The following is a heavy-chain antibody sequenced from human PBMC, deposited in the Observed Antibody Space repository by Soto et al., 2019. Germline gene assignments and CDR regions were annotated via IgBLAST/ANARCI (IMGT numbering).Heavy chain of an antibody. CDR1: GVNLSNYA. CDR2: ILYEGSNK. D-gene: IGHD3-3*01. Sequence: PXGSLWISCAGSGVNLSNYAMNWVRKTPGKGLDWVAVILYEGSNKYYADSVKGRFTISRDNSKNTLYLQMNSLRAEDTAVYYCAREHGGVYYDFWSGYYHPHRGYYYGMDAWGQGTTVPVSS. V-gene: IGHV3-33*08. CDR3: AREHGGVYYDFWSGYYHPHRGYYYGMDA. J-gene: IGHJ6*02.